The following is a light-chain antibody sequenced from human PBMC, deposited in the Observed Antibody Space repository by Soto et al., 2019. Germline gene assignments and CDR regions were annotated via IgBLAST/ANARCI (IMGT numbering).Light chain of an antibody. CDR2: DAS. Sequence: DIQMTQSPSTLSASVGDRVTITCRASQSISSLFAWYQQKPGKAPKLLIYDASSLASGVPSRFSGSGSGTDFTLNISSLQPDDFATYYCQQYNNYFGQGTKVEIK. CDR3: QQYNNY. J-gene: IGKJ1*01. CDR1: QSISSL. V-gene: IGKV1-5*01.